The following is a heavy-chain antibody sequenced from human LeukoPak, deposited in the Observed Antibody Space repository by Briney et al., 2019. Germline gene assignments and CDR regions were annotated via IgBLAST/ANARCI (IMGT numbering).Heavy chain of an antibody. D-gene: IGHD3-10*01. Sequence: TGGSLRLSCTVSGFTVTSTHMYWVRQAPGKGPEWVALIYDGGGTVYADSVRGRFTISRDNSKNMVYLQMNSLRPEDSAVYYCARDRAGRRSSWVEFDLWGQGTLVTVSS. V-gene: IGHV3-53*05. CDR3: ARDRAGRRSSWVEFDL. CDR2: IYDGGGT. CDR1: GFTVTSTH. J-gene: IGHJ5*02.